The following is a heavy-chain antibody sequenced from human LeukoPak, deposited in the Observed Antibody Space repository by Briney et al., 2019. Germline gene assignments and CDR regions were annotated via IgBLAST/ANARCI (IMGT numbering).Heavy chain of an antibody. V-gene: IGHV1-8*01. Sequence: ASVKVSCKASGYTFTNYDINWVRQATGQGLEWMGWMNPNSGNTDYAQKFQGRVTMTRNTSISTAYMELSSLRSEDTAVYYCARNYYDSSGYYLGLYYYYYYMDVWGKGTTVTVSS. CDR3: ARNYYDSSGYYLGLYYYYYYMDV. J-gene: IGHJ6*03. D-gene: IGHD3-22*01. CDR1: GYTFTNYD. CDR2: MNPNSGNT.